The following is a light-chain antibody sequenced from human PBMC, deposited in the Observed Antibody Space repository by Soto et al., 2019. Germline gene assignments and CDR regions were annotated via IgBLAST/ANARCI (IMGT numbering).Light chain of an antibody. CDR1: QSVSSSY. V-gene: IGKV3-15*01. CDR3: QQYNNWPQT. CDR2: GAS. J-gene: IGKJ1*01. Sequence: EIVWTQSPGTRSLSPCHRATLSCRASQSVSSSYLAWYQQKPGQVPRLVIYGASTRATDIPARFSGSGSGTEFTLTISSLQSEDFAEYHCQQYNNWPQTFGQGTKVDIK.